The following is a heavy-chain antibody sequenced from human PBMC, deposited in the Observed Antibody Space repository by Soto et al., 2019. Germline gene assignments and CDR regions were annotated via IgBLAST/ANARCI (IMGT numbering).Heavy chain of an antibody. D-gene: IGHD6-13*01. J-gene: IGHJ6*03. CDR1: GGSISSGGYY. V-gene: IGHV4-31*03. CDR2: IYYSGST. CDR3: ARAVAAAGPYYYYYMDV. Sequence: TLSLTCTVSGGSISSGGYYWSWIRQHPGKGLEWIGYIYYSGSTYYNPSLKSRVTISVDTSKNQFSLKLSSVTAADTAVYYCARAVAAAGPYYYYYMDVWGKGTTVTVSS.